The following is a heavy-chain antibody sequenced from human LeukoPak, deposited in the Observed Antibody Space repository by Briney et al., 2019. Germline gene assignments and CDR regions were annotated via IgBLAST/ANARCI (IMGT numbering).Heavy chain of an antibody. D-gene: IGHD3-22*01. Sequence: GGSLRLSCAVSGSTLSNYGMSWVRQAPGKGLEWVAGVSDSGGRTYYADSVRGRFTISRDNPKNTLYLQMNSLRAEDTAVYFCAKRGVVIRVILVGFHKEAYYFDSWGQGALVTVSS. CDR2: VSDSGGRT. V-gene: IGHV3-23*01. CDR3: AKRGVVIRVILVGFHKEAYYFDS. J-gene: IGHJ4*02. CDR1: GSTLSNYG.